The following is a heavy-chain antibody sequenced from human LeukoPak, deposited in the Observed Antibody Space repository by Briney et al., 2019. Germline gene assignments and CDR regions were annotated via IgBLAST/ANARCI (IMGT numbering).Heavy chain of an antibody. CDR3: ARASVVAAGGPWFDP. V-gene: IGHV4-30-4*01. J-gene: IGHJ5*02. D-gene: IGHD2-15*01. CDR2: IYYSGST. CDR1: GGSISSGDYY. Sequence: SETLSLTCTVSGGSISSGDYYWSWIRQPPGKGLEWIGSIYYSGSTYYNPSLKRRVTVSVDTSKNQFSLKLSSVTAADTAVYYCARASVVAAGGPWFDPWGRGTLVTVSS.